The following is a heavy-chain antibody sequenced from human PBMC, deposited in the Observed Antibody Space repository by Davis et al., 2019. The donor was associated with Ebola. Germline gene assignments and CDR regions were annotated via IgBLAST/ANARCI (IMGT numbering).Heavy chain of an antibody. D-gene: IGHD5-12*01. V-gene: IGHV4-59*08. Sequence: MPSETLSLTCTVSGGSISSYYWSWIRQPPGKGLEWIGYIYYSGSTNYNPSLKSRVTISVDTSKNQFSLKLSSVTAADTAVYYCARIGGYSGYEYDYWGQGTLVTVSS. CDR3: ARIGGYSGYEYDY. CDR1: GGSISSYY. CDR2: IYYSGST. J-gene: IGHJ4*02.